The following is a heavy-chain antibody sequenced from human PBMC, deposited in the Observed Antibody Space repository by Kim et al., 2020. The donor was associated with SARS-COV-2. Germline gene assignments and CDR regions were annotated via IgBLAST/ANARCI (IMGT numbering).Heavy chain of an antibody. CDR1: GGSFSGYY. Sequence: SETLSLTCAVYGGSFSGYYWSWIRQPPGKGLEWIGEINHSGSTNYNPSLKSRVTISVDTSKNQFSLKLSSVTAADTAVYYCARGPRYYYGSGDAFDIWG. V-gene: IGHV4-34*01. J-gene: IGHJ3*02. CDR3: ARGPRYYYGSGDAFDI. D-gene: IGHD3-10*01. CDR2: INHSGST.